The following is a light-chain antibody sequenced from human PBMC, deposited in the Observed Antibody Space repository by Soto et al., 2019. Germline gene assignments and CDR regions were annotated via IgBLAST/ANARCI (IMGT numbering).Light chain of an antibody. J-gene: IGKJ5*01. CDR2: AAS. CDR1: QGISSW. Sequence: DIPMTQSPSSVSASVGDRVTMTCRASQGISSWLASYQQKPGKAPKLLIYAASSLQSGVPSRFSGSGSGTDFTLTISSLQPEDFATYYCQQANSFPITFGQGTRLEIK. V-gene: IGKV1-12*01. CDR3: QQANSFPIT.